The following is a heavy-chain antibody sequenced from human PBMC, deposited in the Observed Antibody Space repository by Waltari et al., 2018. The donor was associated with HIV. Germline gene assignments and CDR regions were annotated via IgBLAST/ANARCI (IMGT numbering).Heavy chain of an antibody. V-gene: IGHV1-3*01. CDR2: INPDNVYT. D-gene: IGHD1-26*01. CDR1: GDTFTKDA. J-gene: IGHJ3*02. Sequence: QVQLVQSGAEVKKSGASVKVSCKASGDTFTKDALHSVRQAPGQRREWMGWINPDNVYTGYAQKVQGRVTITTDTSARTAYMELGSLRSEDTAVYYCARDKPQTQILGVITGAFDIWGQGTEVTVSS. CDR3: ARDKPQTQILGVITGAFDI.